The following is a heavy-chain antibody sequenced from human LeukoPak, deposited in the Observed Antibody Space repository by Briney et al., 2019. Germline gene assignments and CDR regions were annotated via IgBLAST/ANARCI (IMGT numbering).Heavy chain of an antibody. CDR3: ARDLGYYGSEFDY. D-gene: IGHD3-10*01. J-gene: IGHJ4*02. CDR2: INPNSGGT. Sequence: ASVKVSCKAAGDTFTDYYMHLVRQAPGQGLEWMGWINPNSGGTNYAQKFQGRVTMTRDTSISTAYMELSRLRSDDTAVYHCARDLGYYGSEFDYWGQGTLVTVSS. V-gene: IGHV1-2*02. CDR1: GDTFTDYY.